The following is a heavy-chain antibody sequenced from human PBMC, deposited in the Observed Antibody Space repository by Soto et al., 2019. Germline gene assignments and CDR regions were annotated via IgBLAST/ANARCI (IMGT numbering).Heavy chain of an antibody. CDR3: AFGSYPSFSFAY. D-gene: IGHD1-26*01. J-gene: IGHJ4*02. V-gene: IGHV6-1*01. CDR1: GDSVSSNSAT. Sequence: SQTLSLTCAISGDSVSSNSATWNWIRQSPSRGLEWLGRTYYRSKWYNDYAVSVKSRITINPDTSKNQFSLQLNSVTPEDTAVYYCAFGSYPSFSFAYWGQGTLVTVSS. CDR2: TYYRSKWYN.